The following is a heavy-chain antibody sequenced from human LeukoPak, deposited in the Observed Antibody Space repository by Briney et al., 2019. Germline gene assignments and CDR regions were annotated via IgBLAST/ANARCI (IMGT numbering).Heavy chain of an antibody. CDR3: ARSPLVLRFDP. V-gene: IGHV4-34*01. Sequence: SETLSLTCAVYGGSFSVYYWSWTRQPPGKGLEWIGEINHSGSNNYNPSLKSRVTISVDTSKNQFSLKLSSVTAADTAVYYCARSPLVLRFDPWGQGTLVTVSS. CDR1: GGSFSVYY. CDR2: INHSGSN. D-gene: IGHD3-16*02. J-gene: IGHJ5*02.